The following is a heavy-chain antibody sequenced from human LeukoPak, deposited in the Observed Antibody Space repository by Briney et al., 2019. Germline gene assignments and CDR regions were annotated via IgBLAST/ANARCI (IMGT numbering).Heavy chain of an antibody. Sequence: GGSLRLSCAASGFDFSSHGMTWVRQAPGRGLEWVSSISSRSSHIYYADSVKGRFTISRDNAKNSLYLQMNSLRAEDTAVYYCAREPHTYPGAFDIWGQGTMVTVSS. D-gene: IGHD2-2*01. CDR2: ISSRSSHI. CDR3: AREPHTYPGAFDI. CDR1: GFDFSSHG. J-gene: IGHJ3*02. V-gene: IGHV3-21*03.